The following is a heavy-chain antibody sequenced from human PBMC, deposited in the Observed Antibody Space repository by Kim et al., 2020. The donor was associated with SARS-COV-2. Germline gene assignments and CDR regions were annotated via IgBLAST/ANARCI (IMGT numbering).Heavy chain of an antibody. V-gene: IGHV4-59*01. CDR3: ARDYCSGGSCYLDP. Sequence: NPSLKSRVTISVDTSKNQFSLKLSSVTAADTAVYYCARDYCSGGSCYLDPWGQGTLVTVSS. J-gene: IGHJ5*02. D-gene: IGHD2-15*01.